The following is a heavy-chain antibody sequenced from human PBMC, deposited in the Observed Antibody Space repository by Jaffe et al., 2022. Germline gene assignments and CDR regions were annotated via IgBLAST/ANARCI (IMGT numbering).Heavy chain of an antibody. CDR3: TTTRYDYIWGSYRDFDY. CDR2: IRSKAYGGTT. V-gene: IGHV3-49*03. J-gene: IGHJ4*02. D-gene: IGHD3-16*02. Sequence: EVQLVESGGGLVQPGRSLRLSCTASGFTFGDYAMSWFRQAPGKGLEWVGFIRSKAYGGTTEYAASVKGRFTISRDDSKSIAYLQMNSLKTEDTAVYYCTTTRYDYIWGSYRDFDYWGQGTLVTVSS. CDR1: GFTFGDYA.